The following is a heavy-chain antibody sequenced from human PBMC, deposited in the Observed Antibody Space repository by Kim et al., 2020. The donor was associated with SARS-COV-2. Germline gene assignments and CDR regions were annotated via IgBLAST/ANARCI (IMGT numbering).Heavy chain of an antibody. CDR3: AKEGSSGWYGPIDY. V-gene: IGHV3-9*01. CDR1: GFTFDDYA. D-gene: IGHD6-19*01. Sequence: GGSLRLSCAASGFTFDDYAMHWVRQAPGKGLEWVSGISWNSGSIGYADSVKGRFTISRDNAKNSLYLQMNSLRAEDTALYYCAKEGSSGWYGPIDYWGQGTLVTVSS. CDR2: ISWNSGSI. J-gene: IGHJ4*02.